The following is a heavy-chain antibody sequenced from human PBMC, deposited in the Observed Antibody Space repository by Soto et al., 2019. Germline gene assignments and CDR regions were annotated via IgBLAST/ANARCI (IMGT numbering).Heavy chain of an antibody. Sequence: GGSLRLSCAASGFTFSSYAMHWVRQAPGKGLEWVAVISYDGSNKYYADSVKGRFTISRDNSKNTLYLQMNSLRAEDTAVYYCARALSHDYVWGSYRYTYYFDYWGQGTLVTVSS. CDR2: ISYDGSNK. J-gene: IGHJ4*02. CDR3: ARALSHDYVWGSYRYTYYFDY. V-gene: IGHV3-30-3*01. CDR1: GFTFSSYA. D-gene: IGHD3-16*02.